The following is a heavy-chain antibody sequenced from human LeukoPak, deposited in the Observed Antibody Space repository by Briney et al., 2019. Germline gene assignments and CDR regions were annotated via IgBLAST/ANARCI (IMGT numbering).Heavy chain of an antibody. CDR2: TYYRSKWYN. D-gene: IGHD6-19*01. CDR3: ARDPYSSGWLDY. Sequence: SQTLSLTCAISGDSVSSHSATWNWIRQSPSRGLEGLGRTYYRSKWYNDYAVSEKSRININPDTSKNQFSLQLNSVTPEDTAVYYCARDPYSSGWLDYWGQGTLVTVSS. CDR1: GDSVSSHSAT. J-gene: IGHJ4*02. V-gene: IGHV6-1*01.